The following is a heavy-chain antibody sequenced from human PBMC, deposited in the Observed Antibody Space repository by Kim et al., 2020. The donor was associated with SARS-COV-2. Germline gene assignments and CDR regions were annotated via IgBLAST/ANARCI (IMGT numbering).Heavy chain of an antibody. CDR1: GYTFTSYD. Sequence: ASVKVSCKASGYTFTSYDINWVRQATGQGLEWMGWMNPNSGNTGYAQKFQGRVTMTRNTSISTAYMELSSLRSEDTAVYYSAGPRAAGMYYYYYGMDVWGQGTTVTVSS. J-gene: IGHJ6*02. D-gene: IGHD6-13*01. V-gene: IGHV1-8*01. CDR2: MNPNSGNT. CDR3: AGPRAAGMYYYYYGMDV.